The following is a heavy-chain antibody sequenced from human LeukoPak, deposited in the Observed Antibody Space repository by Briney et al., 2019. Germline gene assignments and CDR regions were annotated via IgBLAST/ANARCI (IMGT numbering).Heavy chain of an antibody. CDR1: GYTFTGYY. CDR2: INPNSGGT. CDR3: ARVIVMVTYWFDP. J-gene: IGHJ5*02. D-gene: IGHD5-18*01. Sequence: ASVKGSCKASGYTFTGYYMHWVRQASGQGLEWMGWINPNSGGTNYAQKFQGRVTMTRDTSISTAYMELSRLRSDDTAVYYCARVIVMVTYWFDPWGQGTLVTVSS. V-gene: IGHV1-2*02.